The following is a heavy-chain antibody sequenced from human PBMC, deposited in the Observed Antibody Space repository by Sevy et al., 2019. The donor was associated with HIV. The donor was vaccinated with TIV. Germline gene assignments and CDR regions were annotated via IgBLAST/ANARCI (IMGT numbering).Heavy chain of an antibody. D-gene: IGHD4-17*01. CDR3: ATSLRTTVTTTIDY. V-gene: IGHV1-24*01. CDR2: FDPEDGET. Sequence: ASVKVSCKVSGYTLTELSMHWVRQAPGKGLEWMGGFDPEDGETIYAQKFQGRVTMTEDTSIDTAYMELSSLRSEDTAVYYCATSLRTTVTTTIDYWGQGTLVTVSS. J-gene: IGHJ4*02. CDR1: GYTLTELS.